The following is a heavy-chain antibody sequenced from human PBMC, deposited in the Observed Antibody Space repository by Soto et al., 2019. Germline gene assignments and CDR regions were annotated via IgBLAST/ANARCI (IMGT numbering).Heavy chain of an antibody. CDR2: IYYSGST. CDR1: GGSISSYY. Sequence: SSETLSLTCTVSGGSISSYYWSWIRQPPGKGLEWIGYIYYSGSTNYNPSLKSRVTISVDTSKNQFSLKLSSVTAADTAVYYCARVIAVAGQGWFDPWGQGTLVTVSS. CDR3: ARVIAVAGQGWFDP. V-gene: IGHV4-59*01. D-gene: IGHD6-19*01. J-gene: IGHJ5*02.